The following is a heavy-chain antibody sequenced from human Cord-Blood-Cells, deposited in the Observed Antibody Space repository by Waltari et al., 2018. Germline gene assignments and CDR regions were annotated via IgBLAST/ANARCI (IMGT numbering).Heavy chain of an antibody. D-gene: IGHD6-19*01. CDR1: GGSISSYY. Sequence: QVQLQEPGPGLVKPSATLSLTCTVPGGSISSYYWSWIRQPAGKGLEWIGRIYTRRSTDYNPPLNSRVTMSVDTSHNQFSLKLSSVTAADTAVYYCARGTAGHYFDYWGQGTLVTVSS. CDR2: IYTRRST. V-gene: IGHV4-4*07. J-gene: IGHJ4*02. CDR3: ARGTAGHYFDY.